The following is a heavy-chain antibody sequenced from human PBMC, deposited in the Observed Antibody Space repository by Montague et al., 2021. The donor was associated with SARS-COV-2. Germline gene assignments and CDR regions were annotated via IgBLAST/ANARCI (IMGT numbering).Heavy chain of an antibody. Sequence: SDTLSLTCAVYGGSFSGYYWSWIRQPPGKGLEWIGEINHSGSTNYNPSLKSRVTISVDTSKNQFSLKLSSVTAADTAVYYCAREFRTYGYGGQYWYFDLWGRGTLVTVSS. V-gene: IGHV4-34*01. CDR2: INHSGST. J-gene: IGHJ2*01. D-gene: IGHD3-10*01. CDR1: GGSFSGYY. CDR3: AREFRTYGYGGQYWYFDL.